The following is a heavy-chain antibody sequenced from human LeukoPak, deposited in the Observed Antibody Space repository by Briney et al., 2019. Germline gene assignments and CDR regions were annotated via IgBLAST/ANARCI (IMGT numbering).Heavy chain of an antibody. J-gene: IGHJ4*02. D-gene: IGHD3-10*01. CDR2: IIPIFGTA. Sequence: RASVKVSCKASGGTFSSYAISWVRQAPGQGLEWMGGIIPIFGTANYTQKFQGRVTITADESTSTAYMELSSLRSEDTAVYYCARAPMVRGVIPHFDYWGQGTLVTVSS. CDR3: ARAPMVRGVIPHFDY. CDR1: GGTFSSYA. V-gene: IGHV1-69*13.